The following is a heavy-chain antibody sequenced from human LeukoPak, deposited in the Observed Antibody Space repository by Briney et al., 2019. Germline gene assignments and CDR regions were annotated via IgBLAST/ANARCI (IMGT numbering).Heavy chain of an antibody. J-gene: IGHJ4*02. CDR2: ISSSSSTI. Sequence: GGSLRLSCAASGFSFSSYSMNWLRQASGKGLEWVSYISSSSSTIYYADSVKGRFTISRDNPKNTLYLQMNSLRADDTAVYYCARRAGAYSHPYDYWGQGTLVTVSS. V-gene: IGHV3-48*01. CDR3: ARRAGAYSHPYDY. D-gene: IGHD4/OR15-4a*01. CDR1: GFSFSSYS.